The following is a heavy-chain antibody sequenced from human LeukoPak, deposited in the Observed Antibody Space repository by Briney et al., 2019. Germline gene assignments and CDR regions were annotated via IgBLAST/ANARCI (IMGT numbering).Heavy chain of an antibody. CDR3: ARDGSGLYYFDY. Sequence: SETLSLTCTVSGGSISSYYWSWIRQPPGKGLEWIGYIYYSGSTNNNPSLKSRVTISVDTSKNQFSLKLSSVTAADTAVYYCARDGSGLYYFDYWGQGTLVTVSS. J-gene: IGHJ4*02. CDR2: IYYSGST. CDR1: GGSISSYY. V-gene: IGHV4-59*01. D-gene: IGHD6-19*01.